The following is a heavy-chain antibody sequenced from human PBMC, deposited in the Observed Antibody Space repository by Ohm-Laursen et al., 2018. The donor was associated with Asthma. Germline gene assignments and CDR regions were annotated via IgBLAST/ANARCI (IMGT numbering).Heavy chain of an antibody. V-gene: IGHV3-23*01. Sequence: GSLRLSCAASGFTFSSYAMSWVRQAPGKGLEWVSAISGSGGSTYYADSVKGRFTISRDDSKNTLYLQMNSLRAEDTAVYYCATGGYCSGGSCYSPPMDVWGQGTTVTVSS. D-gene: IGHD2-15*01. J-gene: IGHJ6*02. CDR1: GFTFSSYA. CDR2: ISGSGGST. CDR3: ATGGYCSGGSCYSPPMDV.